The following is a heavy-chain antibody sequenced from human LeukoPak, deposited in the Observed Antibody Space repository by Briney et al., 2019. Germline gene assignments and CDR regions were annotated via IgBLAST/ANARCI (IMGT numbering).Heavy chain of an antibody. CDR1: GFTFNTYN. CDR3: AKAHVPTMIRGVVSSD. D-gene: IGHD3-10*01. Sequence: GGSLRLSCAASGFTFNTYNMNWVRQAPGKGLEWVSSISSSSSYIYYADSLKGRFTISRDNAKNSLYLQMNSLRAEDTALYYCAKAHVPTMIRGVVSSDWGQGTLVTVSS. CDR2: ISSSSSYI. V-gene: IGHV3-21*04. J-gene: IGHJ4*02.